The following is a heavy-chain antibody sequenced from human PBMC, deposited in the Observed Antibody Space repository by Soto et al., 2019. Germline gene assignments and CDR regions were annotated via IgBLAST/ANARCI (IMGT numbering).Heavy chain of an antibody. CDR1: GGTLSNFV. V-gene: IGHV1-69*06. D-gene: IGHD3-3*01. CDR3: ARPKRSGYDRGDSSYHTMDG. Sequence: QVQLVQSGAEVKKSGSSVKVSCKASGGTLSNFVITWVRQVPGQGLEWLGGILPMFGAVKYAQKFQDRLTITADRSTNTASMELGGLRSEDTAVYYCARPKRSGYDRGDSSYHTMDGWGHGTTVTVSS. CDR2: ILPMFGAV. J-gene: IGHJ6*02.